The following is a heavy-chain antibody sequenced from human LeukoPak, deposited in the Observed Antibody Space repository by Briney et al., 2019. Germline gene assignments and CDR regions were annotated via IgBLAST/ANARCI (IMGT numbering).Heavy chain of an antibody. CDR1: GGTFSSYA. J-gene: IGHJ4*02. CDR3: ARVNGYQEQFGFDY. D-gene: IGHD3-22*01. Sequence: SVKVSYKASGGTFSSYAISWVRQAPGQGLEWMGGIIPIFGTANYAQKFQGRVTITTDESTSTAYMELSSLRSEDTAVYYCARVNGYQEQFGFDYWGQGTLVTVSS. CDR2: IIPIFGTA. V-gene: IGHV1-69*05.